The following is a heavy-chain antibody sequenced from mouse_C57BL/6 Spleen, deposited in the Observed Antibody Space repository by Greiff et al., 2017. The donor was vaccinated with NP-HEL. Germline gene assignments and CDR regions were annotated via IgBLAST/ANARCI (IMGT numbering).Heavy chain of an antibody. D-gene: IGHD1-1*01. CDR2: INPYNGGT. J-gene: IGHJ2*01. CDR3: ARLTTVVEEDY. CDR1: GYTFTDYY. V-gene: IGHV1-19*01. Sequence: VQLQQSGPVLVKPGASVKMSCKASGYTFTDYYMNWVKQSHGKSLEWIGVINPYNGGTSYNQKFKGKATLTVDKSSSTAYMELNSLTSEDSAVYYCARLTTVVEEDYWGQGTTLTVSS.